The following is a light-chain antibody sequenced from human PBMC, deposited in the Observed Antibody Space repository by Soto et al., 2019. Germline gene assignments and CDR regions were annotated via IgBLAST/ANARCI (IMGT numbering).Light chain of an antibody. CDR3: QQRTNRPPIT. V-gene: IGKV3-11*01. J-gene: IGKJ5*01. CDR2: ETS. CDR1: QSVSSY. Sequence: EIVLTQSPATLYLSPGERATLSCRASQSVSSYLAWYQQKPGQAPRLLIFETSNRATGIPGRFSGSGSGTDFTLTISGLEPEDFAVYYCQQRTNRPPITFGQGTRLEIK.